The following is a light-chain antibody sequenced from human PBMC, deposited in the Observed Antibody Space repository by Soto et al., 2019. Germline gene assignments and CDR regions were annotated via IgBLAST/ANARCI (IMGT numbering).Light chain of an antibody. CDR1: QSVSRD. Sequence: DIVLTQSPATLSLSPGERVTLSCRASQSVSRDFAWYQQKPGQAPRLLIYDASIRATGIPARFSGSGSGTDFTLTINSLQPEDFAVYYCQHRHNFGPGTKVDF. CDR2: DAS. V-gene: IGKV3-11*01. CDR3: QHRHN. J-gene: IGKJ3*01.